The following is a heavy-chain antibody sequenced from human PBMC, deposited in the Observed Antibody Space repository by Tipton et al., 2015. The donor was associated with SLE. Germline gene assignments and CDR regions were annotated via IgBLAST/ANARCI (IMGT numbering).Heavy chain of an antibody. CDR3: ARDRWESFYWFDP. J-gene: IGHJ5*02. V-gene: IGHV4-61*02. D-gene: IGHD1-26*01. Sequence: TLSLTCTVSGGSISSGSDYWSWIRQPAGKGLEWIGRIYARGGTNYNPSLKSRVTISVDTSKNQFSLKLTSVTAAGTAVYYCARDRWESFYWFDPWGQGTLVTVSS. CDR2: IYARGGT. CDR1: GGSISSGSDY.